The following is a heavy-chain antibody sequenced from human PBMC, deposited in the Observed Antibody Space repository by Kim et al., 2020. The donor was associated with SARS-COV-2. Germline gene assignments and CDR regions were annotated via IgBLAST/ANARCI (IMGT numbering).Heavy chain of an antibody. J-gene: IGHJ6*02. CDR3: ARDGDYGDYYGMDV. D-gene: IGHD4-17*01. CDR2: ISSSSGNI. V-gene: IGHV3-48*04. CDR1: RFTFNTYS. Sequence: GGSLRLSCAASRFTFNTYSMNWVRQAPGKGLEWISYISSSSGNIYYADSVKGRFTISRDNAKNSLYLQMKSLRAEDTAVYYCARDGDYGDYYGMDVWGQGTTVIFSS.